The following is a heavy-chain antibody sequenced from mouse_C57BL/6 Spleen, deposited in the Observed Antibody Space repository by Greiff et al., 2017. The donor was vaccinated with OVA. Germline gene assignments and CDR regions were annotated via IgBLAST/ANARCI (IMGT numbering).Heavy chain of an antibody. CDR2: INPNNGGT. D-gene: IGHD4-1*01. Sequence: VQLQQSGPELVKPGASVKISCKASGYTFTDYYMNWVKQSHGKSLEWIGDINPNNGGTSYNQKFKGKATLTVDKSSSTAYMELRSLTSEDSAVYYCARYWGNWYFDVWGTGTTVTVSS. V-gene: IGHV1-26*01. CDR1: GYTFTDYY. J-gene: IGHJ1*03. CDR3: ARYWGNWYFDV.